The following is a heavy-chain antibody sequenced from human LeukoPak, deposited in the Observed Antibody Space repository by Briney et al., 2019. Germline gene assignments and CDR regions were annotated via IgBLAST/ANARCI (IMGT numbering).Heavy chain of an antibody. Sequence: SGGSLRLSCAASGFTVSSNYMSWVRQAPGKGLEWVSVIYSGGSTYYADSVKGRFTISRDNSKNTLYLQMNGLRAEDTAVYYCARVYSYGYYYFDYWGQGTLVTVSS. J-gene: IGHJ4*02. CDR1: GFTVSSNY. CDR2: IYSGGST. V-gene: IGHV3-53*01. D-gene: IGHD5-18*01. CDR3: ARVYSYGYYYFDY.